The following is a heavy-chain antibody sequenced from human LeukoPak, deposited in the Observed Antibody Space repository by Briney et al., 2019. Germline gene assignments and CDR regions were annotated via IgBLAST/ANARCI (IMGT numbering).Heavy chain of an antibody. D-gene: IGHD3-10*01. CDR2: ISYDGSNK. CDR3: AKGRTPTRITMVREPKDY. CDR1: GSTFSSYG. J-gene: IGHJ4*02. V-gene: IGHV3-30*18. Sequence: GGSLRLSCAASGSTFSSYGMHWVRQAPGKGLEWVAVISYDGSNKYYADSVKGRFTISRDNSKNTLYLQMNSLRAEDTAVYYCAKGRTPTRITMVREPKDYWGQGTLVTVSS.